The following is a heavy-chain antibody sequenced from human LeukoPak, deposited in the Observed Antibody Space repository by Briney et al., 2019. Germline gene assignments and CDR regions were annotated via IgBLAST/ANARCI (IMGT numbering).Heavy chain of an antibody. CDR2: IVVGSGNT. J-gene: IGHJ1*01. V-gene: IGHV1-58*02. CDR3: ARGILGDYAFQH. CDR1: GFTFTSSA. Sequence: ASVKVSCKASGFTFTSSAMQWVRQARGQRLEWIGWIVVGSGNTNYAQKFQGRVTITADKSTSTAYMELSSLRSEDTAVYYCARGILGDYAFQHWGQGTLVTVSS. D-gene: IGHD4-17*01.